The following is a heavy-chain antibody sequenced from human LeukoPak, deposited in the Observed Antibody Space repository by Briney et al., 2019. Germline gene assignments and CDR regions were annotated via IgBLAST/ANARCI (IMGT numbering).Heavy chain of an antibody. Sequence: SETLSLTCSVSGGSISDYFWGWIRQPPGKGLEWIGHVYYIGKPTCSPPLESPVSISVDTSKNQFSLELTSVTAADTAVYYCARRFRTGGDLHHDAYDVWGQGTVVTVSS. D-gene: IGHD3-16*01. CDR2: VYYIGKP. J-gene: IGHJ3*01. V-gene: IGHV4-59*12. CDR3: ARRFRTGGDLHHDAYDV. CDR1: GGSISDYF.